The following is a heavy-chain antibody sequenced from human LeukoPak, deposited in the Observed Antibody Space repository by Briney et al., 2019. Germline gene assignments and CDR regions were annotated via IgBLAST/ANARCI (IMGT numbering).Heavy chain of an antibody. J-gene: IGHJ4*02. CDR3: ARSHLEQYYDFWSGYYSAAGYFDY. Sequence: SETLSLTCTVSGGSISSYYWSWIRQPPGKGLEWIGYIYCSGSTNYNPSLKSRVTISVDTSKNQFSLKLSSVTAADTAVYYCARSHLEQYYDFWSGYYSAAGYFDYWGQGTLVTVSS. D-gene: IGHD3-3*01. CDR1: GGSISSYY. CDR2: IYCSGST. V-gene: IGHV4-59*01.